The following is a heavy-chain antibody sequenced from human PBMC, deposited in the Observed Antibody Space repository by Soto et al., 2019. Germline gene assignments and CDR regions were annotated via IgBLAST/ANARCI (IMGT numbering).Heavy chain of an antibody. Sequence: EGQLLQSGGDLVQPGGSLRLSCAGSGLTLRSYAMTWIRQTPEKGLEWVSTISGCSGVPSYADSVNGRFTVSRDNSKNTLYLQMNSLRPDDTAIYYCAKGGPFTGGFDPWGQGTLVTVAS. J-gene: IGHJ5*02. CDR3: AKGGPFTGGFDP. CDR2: ISGCSGVP. CDR1: GLTLRSYA. V-gene: IGHV3-23*01. D-gene: IGHD3-16*01.